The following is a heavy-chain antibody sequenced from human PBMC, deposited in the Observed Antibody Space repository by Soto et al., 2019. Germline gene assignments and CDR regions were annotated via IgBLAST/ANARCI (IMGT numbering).Heavy chain of an antibody. CDR2: IKQDGSEK. CDR3: ARTRGYSYGYNDY. Sequence: AASGFTFSSYWMSWVRQAPGKGLEWVANIKQDGSEKYYVDSVKGRFTISRDNAKNSLYLQMNSLRAEDTAVYYCARTRGYSYGYNDYWGQGTLVTVSS. V-gene: IGHV3-7*01. CDR1: GFTFSSYW. D-gene: IGHD5-18*01. J-gene: IGHJ4*02.